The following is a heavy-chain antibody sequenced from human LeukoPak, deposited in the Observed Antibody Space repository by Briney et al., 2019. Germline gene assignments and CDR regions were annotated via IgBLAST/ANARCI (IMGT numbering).Heavy chain of an antibody. D-gene: IGHD3-22*01. V-gene: IGHV1-8*01. J-gene: IGHJ5*02. CDR1: GYTFTSYD. CDR3: ARGGGWSDSSGYYPWFDP. Sequence: ASVKVSCKASGYTFTSYDINWVRQATGPGLEWMGWMNPNSGNTGYAQKFQGRVTMTRNTSISTAYMELSSLRSEDTAVYYCARGGGWSDSSGYYPWFDPWGQGTLVTVSS. CDR2: MNPNSGNT.